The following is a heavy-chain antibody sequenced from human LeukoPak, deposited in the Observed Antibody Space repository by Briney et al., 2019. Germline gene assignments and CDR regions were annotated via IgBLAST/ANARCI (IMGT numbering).Heavy chain of an antibody. CDR3: AVAYCGGDCYPTYYFDY. CDR2: INTNTGNP. D-gene: IGHD2-21*02. J-gene: IGHJ4*02. V-gene: IGHV7-4-1*02. Sequence: GASVKVSCKASGYTFTSYAMNWVRQAPGQGFEWMGWINTNTGNPTYAQGFTGRFVFSLDTSVSTAYLQISSLKAEDTAVYYCAVAYCGGDCYPTYYFDYWGQGTLVTVSS. CDR1: GYTFTSYA.